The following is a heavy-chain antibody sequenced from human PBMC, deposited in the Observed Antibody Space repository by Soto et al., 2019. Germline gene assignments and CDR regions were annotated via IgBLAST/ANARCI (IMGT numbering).Heavy chain of an antibody. V-gene: IGHV3-7*03. CDR3: ARLRGCSTTSCFGYYGMDV. Sequence: SLTISCAASRFTFTTYWMSWVRQAPGKGLEWVATIRQDETEKYYVDSVKGRFTISRDNAKNSLYLQMNSLRADDTAIYYCARLRGCSTTSCFGYYGMDVWGQGTTVTVSS. CDR1: RFTFTTYW. J-gene: IGHJ6*02. CDR2: IRQDETEK. D-gene: IGHD2-2*01.